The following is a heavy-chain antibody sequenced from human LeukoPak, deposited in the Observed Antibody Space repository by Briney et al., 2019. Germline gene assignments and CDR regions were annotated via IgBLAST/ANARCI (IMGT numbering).Heavy chain of an antibody. CDR3: AKPLTGGGAWPPFES. D-gene: IGHD2-21*02. V-gene: IGHV3-21*04. CDR2: ISSSSSYI. Sequence: VKPGGSLRLSCAASGFTFSSYSMNWVRQAPGKGLEWVSSISSSSSYICYADSVKGRFTISRDNAKRSLHLQMSSLRDEDTAVYYCAKPLTGGGAWPPFESWGQGTLVTVSS. CDR1: GFTFSSYS. J-gene: IGHJ4*02.